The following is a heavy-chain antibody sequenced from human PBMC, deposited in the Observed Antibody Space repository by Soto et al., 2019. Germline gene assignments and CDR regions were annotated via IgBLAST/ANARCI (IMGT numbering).Heavy chain of an antibody. Sequence: GASVKVSCKASGYTFTSYAMHWVRQAPGQRLEWMGWINAGNGNTKYSQKFQGRVTITRDTSASTAYMELSSLRSEDTAVYYCARDDDLKVFYDFWSGYYGSIDYWGQGTLVTVSS. D-gene: IGHD3-3*01. CDR2: INAGNGNT. CDR1: GYTFTSYA. CDR3: ARDDDLKVFYDFWSGYYGSIDY. V-gene: IGHV1-3*01. J-gene: IGHJ4*02.